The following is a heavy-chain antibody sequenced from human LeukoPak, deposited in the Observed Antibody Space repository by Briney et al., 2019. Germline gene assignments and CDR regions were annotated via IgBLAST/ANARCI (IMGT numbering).Heavy chain of an antibody. Sequence: GGSLRLSCAASGFTFSSHAMSWVRQAPGKGLEWVSTISGSGGDTYYADSVKGRFTISRDNSRNTLYLQMNSLRAEDTAVYYCAKDRGYSYGPFDYWGQGTLVTVSS. D-gene: IGHD5-18*01. CDR3: AKDRGYSYGPFDY. CDR1: GFTFSSHA. J-gene: IGHJ4*02. CDR2: ISGSGGDT. V-gene: IGHV3-23*01.